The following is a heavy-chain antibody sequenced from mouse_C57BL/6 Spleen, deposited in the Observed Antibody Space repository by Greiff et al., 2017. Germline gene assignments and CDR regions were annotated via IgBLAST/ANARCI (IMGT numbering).Heavy chain of an antibody. V-gene: IGHV1-9*01. CDR3: ARGGVRRAWFAY. Sequence: VQLQQSGAELMKPGASVKLSCKATGYTFTGYWIEWVKQRPGHGLEWIGEILPGRGSTNYNEKFKGKATFTADTSSNTAYMQLSSLTTEDSAIYYCARGGVRRAWFAYWGQGTLVTVSA. CDR1: GYTFTGYW. D-gene: IGHD2-14*01. J-gene: IGHJ3*01. CDR2: ILPGRGST.